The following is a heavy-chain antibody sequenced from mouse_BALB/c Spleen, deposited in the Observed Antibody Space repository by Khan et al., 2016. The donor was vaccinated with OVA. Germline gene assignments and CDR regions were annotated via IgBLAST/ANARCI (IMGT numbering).Heavy chain of an antibody. J-gene: IGHJ3*01. CDR1: GYSITSDYA. CDR2: INYSGGT. Sequence: EVQLQESGPGLVKPSQSLSLTCTVTGYSITSDYAWNWIRQFPGNKLEWMGYINYSGGTSYLPSPKIRISITRDPSKNQFFLQLNSVTTEDSATYYCARWFTYWGQGTLVTVS. CDR3: ARWFTY. V-gene: IGHV3-2*02.